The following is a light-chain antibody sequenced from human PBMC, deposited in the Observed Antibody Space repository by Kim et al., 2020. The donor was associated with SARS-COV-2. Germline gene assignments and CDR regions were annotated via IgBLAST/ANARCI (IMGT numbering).Light chain of an antibody. Sequence: QSVVTQPPSVSGTPGQRVTISCSGSSSNIGRNHVDWYQHLPGTTPKLLIYVDINRPSGVPARFSGSESGTSASLAISGLQSEDEADYYCAIWDDNLNALVFGTGTKVTVL. V-gene: IGLV1-44*01. CDR1: SSNIGRNH. CDR2: VDI. J-gene: IGLJ1*01. CDR3: AIWDDNLNALV.